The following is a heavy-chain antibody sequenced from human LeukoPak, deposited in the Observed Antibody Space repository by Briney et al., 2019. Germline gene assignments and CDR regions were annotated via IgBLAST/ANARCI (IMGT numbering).Heavy chain of an antibody. V-gene: IGHV1-46*01. CDR1: GYSIISYY. D-gene: IGHD3-22*01. CDR3: ARDYYYDNSAYYKAFDI. J-gene: IGHJ3*02. Sequence: ASVKVSCKASGYSIISYYMHWVRQAPGQGLEWMGIINSRDGSTSYAQKFQGRVTVTRDTSTSTVYMELSSLRSEDTAVYYCARDYYYDNSAYYKAFDIWGQGTMVTVSS. CDR2: INSRDGST.